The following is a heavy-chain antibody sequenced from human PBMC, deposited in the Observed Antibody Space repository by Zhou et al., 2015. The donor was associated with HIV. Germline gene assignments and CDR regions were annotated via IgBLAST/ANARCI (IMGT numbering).Heavy chain of an antibody. CDR3: AREASHPKTTVTTRAFDI. J-gene: IGHJ3*02. CDR2: IIPIFGTA. CDR1: GGTFSSYA. V-gene: IGHV1-69*01. D-gene: IGHD4-17*01. Sequence: QVQLVQSGAEVKKPGSSVKVSCKASGGTFSSYAISWVRQAPGQGLEWMGGIIPIFGTANYAQKFQGRVTITADESTSTAYMELSSLRSEDTAVYYCAREASHPKTTVTTRAFDIWGQGTMVTVSS.